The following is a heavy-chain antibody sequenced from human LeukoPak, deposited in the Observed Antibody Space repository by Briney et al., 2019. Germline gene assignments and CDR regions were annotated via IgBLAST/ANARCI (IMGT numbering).Heavy chain of an antibody. CDR1: GFIVSDNY. J-gene: IGHJ6*02. CDR2: IYSGGTT. V-gene: IGHV3-66*01. D-gene: IGHD3-10*01. CDR3: ARGRVEVRGVIYYYYGMDV. Sequence: GGSLRLSCAASGFIVSDNYMYWVRQAPGKGLEWVSVIYSGGTTYDADSVKGRFTFSRDNSKNTVYLQMNSLRVEDTAVYYCARGRVEVRGVIYYYYGMDVWGQGTTVTVSS.